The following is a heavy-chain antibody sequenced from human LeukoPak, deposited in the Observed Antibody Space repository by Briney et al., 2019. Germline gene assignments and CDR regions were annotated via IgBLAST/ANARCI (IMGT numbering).Heavy chain of an antibody. V-gene: IGHV3-7*05. Sequence: GESLGLSCAAPGFTFSNYWMSWVRQAPGKGLEWVANIKQDGSEKYYVDSVKGRFTISRDNAKNSVYLQMNSLRAEDTAVYYCATLSAGSWGQGTLATVSS. CDR3: ATLSAGS. CDR2: IKQDGSEK. CDR1: GFTFSNYW. J-gene: IGHJ5*02. D-gene: IGHD3-10*01.